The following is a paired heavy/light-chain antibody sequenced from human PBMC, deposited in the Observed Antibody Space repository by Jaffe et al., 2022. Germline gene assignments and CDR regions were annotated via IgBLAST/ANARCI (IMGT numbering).Light chain of an antibody. J-gene: IGKJ3*01. CDR1: QSVSSSY. Sequence: EIVLTQSPGTLSLSPGERATLSCRASQSVSSSYLAWYQQKPGQAPRLLIYGASSRATGIPDRFSGSGSGTDFTLTISRLEPEDFAVYYCQQYGSSPLVTFGPGTKVDIK. CDR2: GAS. V-gene: IGKV3-20*01. CDR3: QQYGSSPLVT.
Heavy chain of an antibody. D-gene: IGHD4-17*01. J-gene: IGHJ6*03. V-gene: IGHV3-30*18. CDR2: ISYDGSNK. CDR3: AKDTADDYGDYSPYYYYYYMDV. CDR1: GFTFSSYG. Sequence: QVQLVESGGGVVQPGRSLRLSCAASGFTFSSYGMHWVRQAPGKGLEWVAVISYDGSNKYYADSVKGRFTISRDNSKNTLYLQMNSLRAEDTAVYYCAKDTADDYGDYSPYYYYYYMDVWGKGTTVTVSS.